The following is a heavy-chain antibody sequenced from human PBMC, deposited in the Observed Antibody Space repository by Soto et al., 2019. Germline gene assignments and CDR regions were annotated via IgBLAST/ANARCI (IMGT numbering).Heavy chain of an antibody. CDR1: GGSVSTPRYY. CDR2: IYHRGST. V-gene: IGHV4-61*01. CDR3: ARTETVMVPAASTYGMDV. Sequence: QVQLQESGPGLVKPSETLSLTCTVSGGSVSTPRYYWSWIRQPPGKGPEWIGYIYHRGSTNYNPSLKSRVTISVDTSKKQFSLKLSTVTAADTAVYYCARTETVMVPAASTYGMDVWGQGTTVTVSS. D-gene: IGHD2-2*01. J-gene: IGHJ6*02.